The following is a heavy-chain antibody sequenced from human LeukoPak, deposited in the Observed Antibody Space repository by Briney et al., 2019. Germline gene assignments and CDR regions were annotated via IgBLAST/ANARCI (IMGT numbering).Heavy chain of an antibody. CDR1: GFTFSSYW. CDR2: IASDGSST. J-gene: IGHJ4*02. D-gene: IGHD1-26*01. V-gene: IGHV3-74*01. CDR3: ARDSGSYYFDY. Sequence: GGSLRLSCAASGFTFSSYWMNWVRQAPGKGLVWVSRIASDGSSTTYADSVKGRFSISRDNAKNTLYLQMNSLRAEDTAVYYCARDSGSYYFDYWGQGALVTVSS.